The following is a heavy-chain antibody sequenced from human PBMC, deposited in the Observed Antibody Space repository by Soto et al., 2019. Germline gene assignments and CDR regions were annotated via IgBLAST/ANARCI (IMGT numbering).Heavy chain of an antibody. J-gene: IGHJ6*03. V-gene: IGHV4-59*01. CDR2: IYYSGST. CDR3: ARVYSSYYYYMDV. Sequence: SETLSLTCTVSGGSISSYYWSWIRQPPGKGLEWIGYIYYSGSTNYNPSLKSRVTISVDTSKNQFSLKLSSVTAADTAVYYCARVYSSYYYYMDVWGKGTTVTVSS. D-gene: IGHD6-13*01. CDR1: GGSISSYY.